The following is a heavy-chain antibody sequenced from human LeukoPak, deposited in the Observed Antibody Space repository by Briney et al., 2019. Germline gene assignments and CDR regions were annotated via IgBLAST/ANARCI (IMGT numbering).Heavy chain of an antibody. CDR2: TYYRSKWFN. CDR3: ARSRNKYFDL. J-gene: IGHJ2*01. CDR1: GDSVSSNSAA. V-gene: IGHV6-1*01. Sequence: SQTLSLTFAIPGDSVSSNSAAWNWIRLSPSRGLEWLGRTYYRSKWFNDYAVSVNSPITINADTSKNQFSLQLNSVTPEDTAVYYCARSRNKYFDLWGRGTLVTVSS.